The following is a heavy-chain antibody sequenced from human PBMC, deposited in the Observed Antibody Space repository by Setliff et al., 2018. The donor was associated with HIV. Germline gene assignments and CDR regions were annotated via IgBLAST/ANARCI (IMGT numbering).Heavy chain of an antibody. CDR1: GGSFSGYS. D-gene: IGHD3-10*01. Sequence: SETLSLTCAVYGGSFSGYSWTWIRQPPGEGLEWVGEINHSGGMNYNPSLKSRLTLSINTSKRQFSLNLTSVNAADTAVYYCARRHSAGVGDYWGQGALVTVSS. CDR3: ARRHSAGVGDY. CDR2: INHSGGM. J-gene: IGHJ4*02. V-gene: IGHV4-34*01.